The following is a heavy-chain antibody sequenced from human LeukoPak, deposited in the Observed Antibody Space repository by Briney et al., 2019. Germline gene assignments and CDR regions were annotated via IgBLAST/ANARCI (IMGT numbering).Heavy chain of an antibody. CDR1: GYTFTGYY. J-gene: IGHJ3*02. CDR2: INPNSGGT. D-gene: IGHD6-6*01. V-gene: IGHV1-2*02. Sequence: ASVKVSCKASGYTFTGYYMHWVRQAPGQGLEWMGWINPNSGGTNYAQKFQGRVTMTRDTSISTAYMELSRLRSDDTAVYYCAGDLSSSSGKDAFDIWGQGTKVTVSS. CDR3: AGDLSSSSGKDAFDI.